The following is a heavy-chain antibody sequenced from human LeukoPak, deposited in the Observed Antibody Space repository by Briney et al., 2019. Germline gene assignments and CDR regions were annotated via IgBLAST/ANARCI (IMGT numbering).Heavy chain of an antibody. CDR2: IRSKAYGATT. Sequence: GRSLRLSCIASGSIFGDLAMSWVRQAPGKVLEWVGFIRSKAYGATTEYAASVKGRFTISRDDSNGIAYLQMDYLKTEDTALYHCSRGPILLWIHNGMDVWGQGTTVTVSS. D-gene: IGHD3-10*01. CDR1: GSIFGDLA. CDR3: SRGPILLWIHNGMDV. J-gene: IGHJ6*02. V-gene: IGHV3-49*04.